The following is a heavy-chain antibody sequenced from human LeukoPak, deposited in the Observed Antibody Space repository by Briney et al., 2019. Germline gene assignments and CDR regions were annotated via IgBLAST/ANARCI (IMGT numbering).Heavy chain of an antibody. CDR1: CGSITMYY. J-gene: IGHJ4*02. D-gene: IGHD6-19*01. V-gene: IGHV4-59*01. Sequence: QPSATLSLTHPLSCGSITMYYCRWVRHPPGKGQEWIGYIYSDGITNYNPPLRSRVTISVDTSKNQFSLMLSSVTAADTAVYYCARGGWSLDYWGQGTLVTVSS. CDR2: IYSDGIT. CDR3: ARGGWSLDY.